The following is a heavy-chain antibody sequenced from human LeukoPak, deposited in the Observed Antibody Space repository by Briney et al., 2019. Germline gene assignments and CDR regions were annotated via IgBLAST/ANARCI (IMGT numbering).Heavy chain of an antibody. CDR2: IYSGGIT. D-gene: IGHD3-16*01. V-gene: IGHV3-53*01. CDR1: GFTFSSKF. CDR3: AKDEVTSGGGLDY. J-gene: IGHJ4*02. Sequence: GSLILSCASSGFTFSSKFMHWVRQAPGKGLEWVSVIYSGGITYYADSVKGRFTVSRDNSRNTMYLHMNSLKVEDTAVYYCAKDEVTSGGGLDYWGQGTLVTVSS.